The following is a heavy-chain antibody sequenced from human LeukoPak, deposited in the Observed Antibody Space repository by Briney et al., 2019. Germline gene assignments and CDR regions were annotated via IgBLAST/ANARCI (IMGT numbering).Heavy chain of an antibody. CDR2: INPSGGST. D-gene: IGHD3-22*01. J-gene: IGHJ6*03. CDR1: GYTFTSYY. CDR3: ARLGPEYYYDSSGDYYYYHMDV. Sequence: GASVKVSCKASGYTFTSYYMHWVRQAPGQGLEWMGIINPSGGSTSYAQKFQGRVTMTRDTSTSTVYMELSSLRSEDTAVYYCARLGPEYYYDSSGDYYYYHMDVWGKGTTVTVSS. V-gene: IGHV1-46*01.